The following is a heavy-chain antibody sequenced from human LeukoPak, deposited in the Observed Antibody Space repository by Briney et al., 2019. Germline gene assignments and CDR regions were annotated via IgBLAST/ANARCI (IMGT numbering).Heavy chain of an antibody. J-gene: IGHJ3*02. D-gene: IGHD3-22*01. CDR3: ASEYKYDSSGANAFDI. Sequence: GASVKVSCKASGYTFTDYYMHWVRQAPGQGLEWMGWINPHSGGTDHAQKFQGRVTMTRDTSISTAYMELSSLRSADTAVYYCASEYKYDSSGANAFDIWGQGTMVTVSS. V-gene: IGHV1-2*02. CDR2: INPHSGGT. CDR1: GYTFTDYY.